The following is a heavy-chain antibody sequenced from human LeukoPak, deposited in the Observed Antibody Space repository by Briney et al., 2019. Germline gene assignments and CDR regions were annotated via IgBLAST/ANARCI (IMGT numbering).Heavy chain of an antibody. Sequence: PSETLSLTCAVFGGSFSGFYWSWIRQSPGKGLEWIGEINHSGSPDYNPSLKSRVTIPVDTSKNQFSLKLTSVTAADTAVYYCTRGSRENYPATDYWGQGTLVTVSS. CDR3: TRGSRENYPATDY. D-gene: IGHD1-7*01. CDR2: INHSGSP. J-gene: IGHJ4*02. CDR1: GGSFSGFY. V-gene: IGHV4-34*01.